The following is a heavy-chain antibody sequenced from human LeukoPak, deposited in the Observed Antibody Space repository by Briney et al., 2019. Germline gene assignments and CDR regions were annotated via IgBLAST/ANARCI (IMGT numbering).Heavy chain of an antibody. CDR2: IKQDGSEK. V-gene: IGHV3-7*01. CDR3: ARLVGATGDYYYGMDV. D-gene: IGHD1-26*01. CDR1: GFTFSSYW. Sequence: GGSLRLSCAASGFTFSSYWMSWVRQAPGKGLEWVAYIKQDGSEKYYVDSVKGRFTISRDNAKNSLYLQVISLRAEDTAVYYCARLVGATGDYYYGMDVWGQGTTVTVSS. J-gene: IGHJ6*02.